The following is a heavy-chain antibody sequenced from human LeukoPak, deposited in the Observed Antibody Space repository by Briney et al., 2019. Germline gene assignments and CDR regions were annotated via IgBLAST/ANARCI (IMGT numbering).Heavy chain of an antibody. CDR1: GGSISSSSYY. CDR3: AGSIIVSGSPLN. V-gene: IGHV4-39*01. CDR2: IYYSGST. D-gene: IGHD2/OR15-2a*01. Sequence: SETLSLTCTVSGGSISSSSYYWGWIRQPPGKGLEWIGSIYYSGSTYYNPSLKSRVTISVDTSKNQFSLKLSSVTAADTAVYYCAGSIIVSGSPLNWGQGTLVTVSS. J-gene: IGHJ4*02.